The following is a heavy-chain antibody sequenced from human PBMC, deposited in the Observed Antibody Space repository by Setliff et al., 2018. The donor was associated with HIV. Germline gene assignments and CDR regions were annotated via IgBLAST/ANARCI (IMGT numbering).Heavy chain of an antibody. V-gene: IGHV4-4*07. CDR3: ARDRHSSGLGSYGP. D-gene: IGHD3-10*01. Sequence: SETLSLTCTLSGGSFGVYRWSWIRQSAGRGLEWIGRIDSSGTTDYKPSLKGRVAISVDTSRNQFSPRVTSVTAADTAVYFCARDRHSSGLGSYGPWGPGILVTVSS. CDR1: GGSFGVYR. CDR2: IDSSGTT. J-gene: IGHJ5*02.